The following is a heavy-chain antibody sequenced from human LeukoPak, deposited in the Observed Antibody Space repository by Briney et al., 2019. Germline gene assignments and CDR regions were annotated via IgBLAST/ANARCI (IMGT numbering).Heavy chain of an antibody. CDR2: ISGDGGST. CDR1: GLTFDDYA. CDR3: AKDKYDILTGPFDY. J-gene: IGHJ4*02. Sequence: GGSLRLSCAASGLTFDDYAMHWVRQAPGKGLEWVSLISGDGGSTYYADSVKGRFTISRDNSKNSLYLRMNSLRTEDTALYYCAKDKYDILTGPFDYWGQGTLVTVSS. D-gene: IGHD3-9*01. V-gene: IGHV3-43*02.